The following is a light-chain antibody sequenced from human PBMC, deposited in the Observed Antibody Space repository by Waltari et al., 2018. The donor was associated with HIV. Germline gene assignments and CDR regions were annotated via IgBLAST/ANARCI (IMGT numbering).Light chain of an antibody. Sequence: DIQMTQSPSSLSAPVGDRVTITCRASQGIRHDLGWYQQKAGKAPKRLIDDASNLQSGVPARFSGTGSGTEFTLTISSLQPEDLATYYCLQHNTYPLTFGQGTKVAI. CDR1: QGIRHD. J-gene: IGKJ1*01. V-gene: IGKV1-17*01. CDR3: LQHNTYPLT. CDR2: DAS.